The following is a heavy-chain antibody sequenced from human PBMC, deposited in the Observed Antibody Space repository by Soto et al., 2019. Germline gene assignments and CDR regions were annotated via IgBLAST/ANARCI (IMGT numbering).Heavy chain of an antibody. CDR2: IYYSGST. J-gene: IGHJ5*02. CDR3: ARESVSGYDWFDP. Sequence: PSETLSLTCTVSGGSISSGGYYWSWIRQHPGKGLEWIGYIYYSGSTYYNPSLKSRVTISVDTSKNQFSLKLSSVTAADTAVYYCARESVSGYDWFDPWGQGTLVTVSS. V-gene: IGHV4-31*03. CDR1: GGSISSGGYY. D-gene: IGHD5-12*01.